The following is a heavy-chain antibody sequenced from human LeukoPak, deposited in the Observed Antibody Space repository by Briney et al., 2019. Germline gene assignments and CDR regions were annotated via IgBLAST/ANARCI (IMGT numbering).Heavy chain of an antibody. CDR1: GYTFTSYG. D-gene: IGHD2-2*01. CDR3: ATAPGYCSSTSCNGYFDY. Sequence: EASVKVSCKASGYTFTSYGISWVRQAPGQGLEWMGWISAYNGNTNYAQKLQGRVTMTTDTSTSTAYMELRSLRSDDTAVYYCATAPGYCSSTSCNGYFDYWGQGTLVTVSS. J-gene: IGHJ4*02. CDR2: ISAYNGNT. V-gene: IGHV1-18*01.